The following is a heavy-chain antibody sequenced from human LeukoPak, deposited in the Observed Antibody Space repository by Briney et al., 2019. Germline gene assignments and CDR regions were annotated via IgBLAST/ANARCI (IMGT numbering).Heavy chain of an antibody. Sequence: SETLSLTCTVSGGSISSYYWSWIRQPPGKGLEWIGYIYYSGSTNYNPSLKSRVTISVDTSKNQFSLKLSSVTAADTAVYYCARDGDSSGWYDYWGQGTLVTVSS. J-gene: IGHJ4*02. CDR1: GGSISSYY. V-gene: IGHV4-59*01. CDR2: IYYSGST. CDR3: ARDGDSSGWYDY. D-gene: IGHD6-19*01.